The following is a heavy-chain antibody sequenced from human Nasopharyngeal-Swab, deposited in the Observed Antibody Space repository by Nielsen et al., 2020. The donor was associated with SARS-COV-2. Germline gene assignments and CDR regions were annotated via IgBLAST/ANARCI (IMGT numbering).Heavy chain of an antibody. D-gene: IGHD6-13*01. V-gene: IGHV3-30-3*01. Sequence: GESLKISCAASGFTYRSYALHWVRQAPGKGLEWVAVISYDGSNKYYADSVKGRFTISRDNSKNTLYLQMNSLRAEDTAVYYCARESGSSFVFWGYGMDVWGQGTTVTVSS. CDR3: ARESGSSFVFWGYGMDV. J-gene: IGHJ6*02. CDR2: ISYDGSNK. CDR1: GFTYRSYA.